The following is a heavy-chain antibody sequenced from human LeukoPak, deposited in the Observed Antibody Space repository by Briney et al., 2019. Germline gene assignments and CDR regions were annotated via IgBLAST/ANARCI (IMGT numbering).Heavy chain of an antibody. J-gene: IGHJ4*02. CDR1: GFTFSSYA. D-gene: IGHD4-17*01. CDR2: ISYDGSNK. Sequence: PGGSLRLSCAASGFTFSSYAMHWVRQAPGKGLEWVAVISYDGSNKYYADSVKGRFTISRDNSKNMLYLQMNSLRAEDTAVYYCARATYGSIDYWGQGTLVTVSS. V-gene: IGHV3-30-3*01. CDR3: ARATYGSIDY.